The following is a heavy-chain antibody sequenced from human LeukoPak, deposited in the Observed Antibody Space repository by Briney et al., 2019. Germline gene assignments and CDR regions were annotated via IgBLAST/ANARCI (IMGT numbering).Heavy chain of an antibody. CDR3: ARGVGTKSVITIFGESDY. CDR2: ISGSGGST. CDR1: GFTFSSYA. V-gene: IGHV3-23*01. D-gene: IGHD3-3*01. Sequence: PGGSLRLSCAASGFTFSSYAMSWVRQAPGKGLEWVSAISGSGGSTYYADSVKGRFTISRDNSKNTLYLQMNSLRAEDTAVYYCARGVGTKSVITIFGESDYWGQGTLVTVSS. J-gene: IGHJ4*02.